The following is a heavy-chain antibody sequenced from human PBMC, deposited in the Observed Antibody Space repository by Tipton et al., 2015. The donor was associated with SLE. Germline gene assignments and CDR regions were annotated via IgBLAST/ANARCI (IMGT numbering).Heavy chain of an antibody. D-gene: IGHD3-3*01. J-gene: IGHJ4*02. Sequence: SLRLSCAASGFTFSNYGMHWVRQAPGKGLEWVAVISYDGSNKYYADSVKGRFTISRDNSKNTLYLQMNSLRAEDTAVYYCGGDFWSGYYTGPRYWGQGTLVTVSS. CDR3: GGDFWSGYYTGPRY. V-gene: IGHV3-30*19. CDR1: GFTFSNYG. CDR2: ISYDGSNK.